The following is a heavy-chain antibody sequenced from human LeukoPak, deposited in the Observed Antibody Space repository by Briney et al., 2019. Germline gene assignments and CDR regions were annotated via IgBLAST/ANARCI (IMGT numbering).Heavy chain of an antibody. Sequence: ASVKVSCKASGGSFRRYAFAWVRQAPGQGLEWMGGIMPVLDTGSYAQGFQGRVTITADRSTSTVYMELRSLGPEDTALYYCAARDNGNDLLSYHAMDVWGNGTTVTVSS. CDR3: AARDNGNDLLSYHAMDV. CDR1: GGSFRRYA. D-gene: IGHD1-1*01. V-gene: IGHV1-69*06. CDR2: IMPVLDTG. J-gene: IGHJ6*04.